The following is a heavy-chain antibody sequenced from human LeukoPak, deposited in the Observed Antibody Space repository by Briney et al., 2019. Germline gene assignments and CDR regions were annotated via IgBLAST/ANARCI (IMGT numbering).Heavy chain of an antibody. D-gene: IGHD6-13*01. CDR1: GYTFSNYN. CDR2: VNPSGVST. V-gene: IGHV1-46*01. Sequence: ASVKVSCKASGYTFSNYNIHWLRQAPGQGLEWMGIVNPSGVSTNYAQNFQGRVTMTGDTSTSTVYMELSSLRSEDTAVYYCARADTGAAAGKGTLWGNFDYWGQGTLVTVSS. CDR3: ARADTGAAAGKGTLWGNFDY. J-gene: IGHJ4*02.